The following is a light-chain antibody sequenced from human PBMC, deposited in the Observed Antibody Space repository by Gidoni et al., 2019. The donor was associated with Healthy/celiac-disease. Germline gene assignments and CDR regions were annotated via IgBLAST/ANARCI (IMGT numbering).Light chain of an antibody. V-gene: IGLV2-14*01. CDR3: SSDTSSSTLHWV. J-gene: IGLJ3*02. Sequence: QSALTQPASVSGSPGQSITISCTGTSSDVGGYNYVSWYQQHPGKAPKLMIYEVSNRPSGVPDRFSGSKSGNTASLTISGLQAEDEADYYCSSDTSSSTLHWVFGGGTKLTVL. CDR2: EVS. CDR1: SSDVGGYNY.